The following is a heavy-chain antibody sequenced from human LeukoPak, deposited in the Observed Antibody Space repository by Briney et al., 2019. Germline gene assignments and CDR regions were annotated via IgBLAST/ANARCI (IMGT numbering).Heavy chain of an antibody. CDR1: GFTFREFA. V-gene: IGHV3-49*03. Sequence: QSGGSLRLSCTSSGFTFREFAVSWLRQGPGKGLEWIGFIRSSIYGGTPKAAASVKGRFIFSRDDSKGVAYLRMNSLKTDDTAVYYCSREWGNGNDLRPDSWGQGTLVTVSS. CDR2: IRSSIYGGTP. D-gene: IGHD1-1*01. J-gene: IGHJ4*02. CDR3: SREWGNGNDLRPDS.